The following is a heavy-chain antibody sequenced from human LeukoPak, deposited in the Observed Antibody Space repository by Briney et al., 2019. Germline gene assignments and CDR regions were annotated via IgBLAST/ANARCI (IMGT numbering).Heavy chain of an antibody. D-gene: IGHD1-14*01. Sequence: SQTLSLACTVSGGSISSGGYYWSWIRQHPGKGLEWIGYIYYSGSTYYNPSLKSRVTISVDTSKNQFSLKLSSVTAADTAVYYCARCGSDRVFDYWGQGTLVTVSS. CDR3: ARCGSDRVFDY. CDR2: IYYSGST. J-gene: IGHJ4*02. V-gene: IGHV4-31*03. CDR1: GGSISSGGYY.